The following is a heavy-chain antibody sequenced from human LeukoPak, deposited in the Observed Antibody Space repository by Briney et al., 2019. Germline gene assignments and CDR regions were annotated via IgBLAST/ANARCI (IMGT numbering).Heavy chain of an antibody. CDR2: ISAYNGNT. D-gene: IGHD2-15*01. CDR3: ASATSGGEYYYYMDV. J-gene: IGHJ6*03. V-gene: IGHV1-18*01. CDR1: GYTFTSYG. Sequence: ASVKVSCKASGYTFTSYGISWVRQAPGQGLEWMGWISAYNGNTNYAQKPQGRVTMTTDTSTSTAYMELRSLRSDDTAVYYCASATSGGEYYYYMDVWGKGTTVTVSS.